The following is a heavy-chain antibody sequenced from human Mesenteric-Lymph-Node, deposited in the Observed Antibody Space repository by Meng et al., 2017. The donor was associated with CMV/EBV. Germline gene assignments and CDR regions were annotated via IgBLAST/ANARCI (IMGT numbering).Heavy chain of an antibody. Sequence: KVSCKASGYTFTGYYMHWVRQMPGKGLEWMGIIYPGDSDTRYSPSFQGQVTFSADKSINTAYMQWNSLKASDTAMYYCARVRWELLSWSVFDIWGQGTMVTVSS. V-gene: IGHV5-51*01. J-gene: IGHJ3*02. CDR3: ARVRWELLSWSVFDI. CDR2: IYPGDSDT. CDR1: GYTFTGYY. D-gene: IGHD1-26*01.